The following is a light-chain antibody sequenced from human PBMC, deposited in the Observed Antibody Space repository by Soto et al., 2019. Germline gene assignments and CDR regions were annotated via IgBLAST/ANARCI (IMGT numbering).Light chain of an antibody. V-gene: IGLV1-40*01. CDR1: SSNIGAGYD. Sequence: QSVLTQPPSVSGAPGQRVTISCTGSSSNIGAGYDVQWYQQVPGTAPKLLISNSINRPSGVPDRFSGSRSDTSASLAITGIRADDGAYYYCQSYDRSLSGWVFGGGTKLTVL. CDR3: QSYDRSLSGWV. CDR2: NSI. J-gene: IGLJ3*02.